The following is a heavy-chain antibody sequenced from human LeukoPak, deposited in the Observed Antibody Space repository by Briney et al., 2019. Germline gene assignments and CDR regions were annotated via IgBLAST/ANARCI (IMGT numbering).Heavy chain of an antibody. CDR2: IWYDGSNK. D-gene: IGHD3-10*01. CDR3: ARETQESQDAFDI. V-gene: IGHV3-33*01. CDR1: GFTFSSYG. Sequence: TGGSLRLSCAASGFTFSSYGMHWVRQAPGKGLELVAVIWYDGSNKYYADSVKGRFTISRDNSKNTLYLQMNSLRAEDTAAYYCARETQESQDAFDIWGQGTMVTVSS. J-gene: IGHJ3*02.